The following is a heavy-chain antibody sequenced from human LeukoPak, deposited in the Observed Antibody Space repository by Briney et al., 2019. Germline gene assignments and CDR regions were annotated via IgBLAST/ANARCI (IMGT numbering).Heavy chain of an antibody. V-gene: IGHV1-18*01. CDR2: ISAYNGNT. Sequence: ASVKVSCKASGYTFTSYAMNWVRQAPGQGLEWMGWISAYNGNTNYAQKLQGRVTMTTDTSTSTAYMELRSLRSDDTAVYYCARADYGDPTRDAFDIWGQGTMVTVSS. CDR3: ARADYGDPTRDAFDI. J-gene: IGHJ3*02. D-gene: IGHD4-17*01. CDR1: GYTFTSYA.